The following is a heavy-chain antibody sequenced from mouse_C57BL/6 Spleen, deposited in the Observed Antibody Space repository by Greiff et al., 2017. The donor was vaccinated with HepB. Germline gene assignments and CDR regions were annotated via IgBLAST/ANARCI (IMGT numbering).Heavy chain of an antibody. CDR2: ISSGSSTI. Sequence: EVMLVESGGGLVKPGGSLKLSCAASGFTFSDYGMHWVRQAPEKGLEWVAYISSGSSTIYYADTVKGRFTISRDNAKNTLFLQMTSLRSEDTDMYYCARDYYGSSLSYWYFDVWGTGTTVTVSS. CDR1: GFTFSDYG. D-gene: IGHD1-1*01. V-gene: IGHV5-17*01. CDR3: ARDYYGSSLSYWYFDV. J-gene: IGHJ1*03.